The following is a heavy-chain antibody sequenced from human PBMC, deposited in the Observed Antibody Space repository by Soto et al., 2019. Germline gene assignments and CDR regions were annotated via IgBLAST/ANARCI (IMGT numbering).Heavy chain of an antibody. CDR3: AKGRLPSHTVGGAS. D-gene: IGHD4-17*01. CDR2: INGNGDKT. J-gene: IGHJ5*02. CDR1: GFTFSGFA. Sequence: LRLSCAASGFTFSGFAMSWVRQAPGKGLQWITVINGNGDKTYYLDSVKGQFTVSRDNSKNTVFLQMNSLRAEDTAVYFCAKGRLPSHTVGGASWGQGIVVTVSS. V-gene: IGHV3-23*01.